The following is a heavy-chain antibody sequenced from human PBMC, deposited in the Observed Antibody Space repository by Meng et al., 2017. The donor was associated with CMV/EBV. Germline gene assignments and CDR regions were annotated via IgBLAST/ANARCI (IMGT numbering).Heavy chain of an antibody. Sequence: GGSLRPSCAASGFTFSSYSMNWVRQAPGKGLEWVSSISSSSSYIYYADSVKGRFTIPRNNAKNSLYLQMNSLRAENTAVYYCARIGVPSGQPHYYDSSGYYLKSLLDYWGRGTLVTVSS. CDR2: ISSSSSYI. CDR1: GFTFSSYS. J-gene: IGHJ4*02. V-gene: IGHV3-21*01. CDR3: ARIGVPSGQPHYYDSSGYYLKSLLDY. D-gene: IGHD3-22*01.